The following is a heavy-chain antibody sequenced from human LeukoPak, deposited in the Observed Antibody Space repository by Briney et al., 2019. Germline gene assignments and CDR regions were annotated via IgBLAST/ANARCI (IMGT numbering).Heavy chain of an antibody. CDR3: AKDLGGSATTV. CDR1: GFTFEDHV. J-gene: IGHJ4*02. V-gene: IGHV3-9*01. Sequence: GRSLRLSCAASGFTFEDHVMHWVRQAPGKGLEWVSSISWSGDRMGYADAVKGRFTISRDNAKNSLFLQMSSLRVEDTALYYCAKDLGGSATTVWGQGTLVTVSS. CDR2: ISWSGDRM. D-gene: IGHD2-2*01.